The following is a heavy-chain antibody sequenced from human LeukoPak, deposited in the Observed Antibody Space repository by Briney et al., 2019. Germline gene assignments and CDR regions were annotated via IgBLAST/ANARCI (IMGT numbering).Heavy chain of an antibody. CDR2: IRYDGSNK. J-gene: IGHJ2*01. CDR1: GFTFSYAW. CDR3: AKVRVVGDYNWFFDL. Sequence: GGSLRLSCAASGFTFSYAWMSWVRQAPGKGLEWVAFIRYDGSNKYYADSVKGRFTISRDNSKNTLYLQMNSLRAEDTAVYYCAKVRVVGDYNWFFDLWGRGTLVTVSS. D-gene: IGHD4-17*01. V-gene: IGHV3-30*02.